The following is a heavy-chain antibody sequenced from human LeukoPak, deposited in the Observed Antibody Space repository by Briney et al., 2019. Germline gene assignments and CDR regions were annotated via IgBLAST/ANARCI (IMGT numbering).Heavy chain of an antibody. V-gene: IGHV3-23*01. CDR2: ISRSGGST. J-gene: IGHJ4*02. CDR1: GFTFSSYA. D-gene: IGHD1-26*01. CDR3: AKENWELRFAY. Sequence: PGGSLRLSCAASGFTFSSYAMSWVRQAPGKGLEWVSAISRSGGSTYYADSVKGRFTISRDNSKNRLYLQMKSLRAEDTAVYYCAKENWELRFAYWGQGTLVTVSS.